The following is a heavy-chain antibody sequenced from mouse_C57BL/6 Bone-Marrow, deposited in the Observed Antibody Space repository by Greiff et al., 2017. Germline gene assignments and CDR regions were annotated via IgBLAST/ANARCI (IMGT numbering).Heavy chain of an antibody. J-gene: IGHJ2*01. D-gene: IGHD2-1*01. CDR1: GIDFSRYW. V-gene: IGHV4-1*01. Sequence: GIDFSRYWMSWVRRAPGKGLEWIGEINPNSSTINYAPSLKDKFIISRDNAKNTLYLQMSKVRSEDTALYYCASSYGNLHFDYWGQGTTLTVSS. CDR3: ASSYGNLHFDY. CDR2: INPNSSTI.